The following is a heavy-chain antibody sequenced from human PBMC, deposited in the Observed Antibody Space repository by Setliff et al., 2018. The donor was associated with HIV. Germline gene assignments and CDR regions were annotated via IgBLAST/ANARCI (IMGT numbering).Heavy chain of an antibody. CDR3: ANPPLKGHLGVGFDY. CDR1: GGSVSSGSYY. V-gene: IGHV4-61*01. J-gene: IGHJ4*02. Sequence: SETLSLTCTVSGGSVSSGSYYWSWIRQPPGKGLEWIGYIYYSGSTNYNPSLKSRVTISVDTSKNQFSLKLSSVTAADTAVYYCANPPLKGHLGVGFDYWGQGTLVTVSS. D-gene: IGHD3-16*01. CDR2: IYYSGST.